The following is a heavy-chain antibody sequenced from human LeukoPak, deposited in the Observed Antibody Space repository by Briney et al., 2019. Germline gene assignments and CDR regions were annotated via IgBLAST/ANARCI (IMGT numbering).Heavy chain of an antibody. CDR1: GFTFSDYA. CDR2: ISSNGGST. V-gene: IGHV3-64D*06. CDR3: VKDRGSSSFDYFDF. J-gene: IGHJ4*02. D-gene: IGHD2-2*01. Sequence: PGGSLRLSCSASGFTFSDYAMHWVRQAPGKGLEYLSAISSNGGSTYYADSVKGRFTISRDNSKNTLYLQMSSLRAEDTAVYYCVKDRGSSSFDYFDFWGQGTLVTVSS.